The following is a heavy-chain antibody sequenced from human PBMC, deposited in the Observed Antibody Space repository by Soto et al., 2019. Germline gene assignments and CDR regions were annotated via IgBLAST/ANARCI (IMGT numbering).Heavy chain of an antibody. D-gene: IGHD3-22*01. Sequence: GASVKVSCKASGYTFTSYGISWVRQAPGQGLEWMGRISAYNCITNYAQKLQGGVTMPTDISMSTAYLELRSLISEDTAVYYCVRGGYFILNYYYYYGMDVWGQGTTVTVSS. V-gene: IGHV1-18*01. CDR1: GYTFTSYG. J-gene: IGHJ6*02. CDR2: ISAYNCIT. CDR3: VRGGYFILNYYYYYGMDV.